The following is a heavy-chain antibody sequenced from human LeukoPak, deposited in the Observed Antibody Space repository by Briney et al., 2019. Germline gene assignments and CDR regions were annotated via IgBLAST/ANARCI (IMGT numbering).Heavy chain of an antibody. CDR1: GFTFSSYA. V-gene: IGHV3-64*01. J-gene: IGHJ4*02. Sequence: GGSLSLSFAASGFTFSSYAMHWVRQPQGEGLEYVSAISSNGGSTYYASSVKGRFIISRDNSKNTLYLQMGSLRAEDMAVYYCAREYCSGGSCYYYFDYGGQGTLVTVSS. CDR2: ISSNGGST. CDR3: AREYCSGGSCYYYFDY. D-gene: IGHD2-15*01.